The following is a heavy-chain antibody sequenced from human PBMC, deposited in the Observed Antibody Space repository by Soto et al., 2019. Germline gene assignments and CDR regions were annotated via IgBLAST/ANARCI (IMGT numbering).Heavy chain of an antibody. CDR2: ISGSGGST. V-gene: IGHV3-23*01. CDR3: AKVDGSGLLWFGELSYFDY. D-gene: IGHD3-10*01. J-gene: IGHJ4*02. CDR1: GFTFSSYA. Sequence: GGSLRLSCAASGFTFSSYAMSWVRQAPGKGLEWVSAISGSGGSTYYADSVKGRFTISRDNSKNTLYLQMNSLRAEDTAVYYCAKVDGSGLLWFGELSYFDYWGQGTLVTASS.